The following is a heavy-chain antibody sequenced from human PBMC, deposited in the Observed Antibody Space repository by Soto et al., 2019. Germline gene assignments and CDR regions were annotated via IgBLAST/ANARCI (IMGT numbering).Heavy chain of an antibody. J-gene: IGHJ4*02. Sequence: EVQLLESGGGLVQPGGSVRLSCAASGFTFSSYAMSWVRQAPGKGLEWVSAVSGSGGTTYYADSVKGRFTISRDNSKNTVYLHMNSLRVEDTAVYYCAKWYYYDSRPRKYFDYWGQGTLVIVSS. CDR1: GFTFSSYA. CDR3: AKWYYYDSRPRKYFDY. CDR2: VSGSGGTT. V-gene: IGHV3-23*01. D-gene: IGHD3-22*01.